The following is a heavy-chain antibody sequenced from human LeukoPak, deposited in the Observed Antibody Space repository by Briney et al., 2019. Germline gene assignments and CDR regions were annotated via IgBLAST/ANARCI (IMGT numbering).Heavy chain of an antibody. D-gene: IGHD2-2*01. CDR1: GFTVSSNS. CDR2: IYSGTI. J-gene: IGHJ4*02. CDR3: ARSPTKRVPEDY. Sequence: PGGSLRLSCTVSGFTVSSNSMSWVRQAPGKGLEWVSFIYSGTIHYSDSVKGRFTISRDNSKNTLYLQMNSLRAEDTAVYYCARSPTKRVPEDYWGQGTLVTVSS. V-gene: IGHV3-53*01.